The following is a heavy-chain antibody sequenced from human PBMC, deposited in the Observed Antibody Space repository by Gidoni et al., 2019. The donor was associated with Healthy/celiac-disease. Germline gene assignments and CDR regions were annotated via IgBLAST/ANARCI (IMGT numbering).Heavy chain of an antibody. V-gene: IGHV1-69*09. CDR3: ARGEGELLATFDI. CDR1: GSPFSSYA. CDR2: IIPILGIA. J-gene: IGHJ3*02. D-gene: IGHD1-26*01. Sequence: QVQLVQSGAEVKKPGSSVKVSCKASGSPFSSYAISRVRPAPGQGLEWMGRIIPILGIANYAQKFQGRVTITADKSTSTAYMELSSLRSEDTAVYYCARGEGELLATFDIWGQGTMVTVSS.